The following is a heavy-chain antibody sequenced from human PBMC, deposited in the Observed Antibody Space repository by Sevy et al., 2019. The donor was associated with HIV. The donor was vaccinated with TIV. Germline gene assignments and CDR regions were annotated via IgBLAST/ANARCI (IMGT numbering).Heavy chain of an antibody. J-gene: IGHJ6*03. D-gene: IGHD3-22*01. V-gene: IGHV3-23*01. CDR2: ISGSGSRT. CDR3: AKGGGGHYDPDEIGYYFYYYNMDV. Sequence: GGSLRLSCAVSGFSFDSYGMTWVRQAPGKGLEWVSGISGSGSRTYYADSVKGRFIISRDNSKNTLDLQMNSLRSEDTGIYYFAKGGGGHYDPDEIGYYFYYYNMDVWGKGTTVTVSS. CDR1: GFSFDSYG.